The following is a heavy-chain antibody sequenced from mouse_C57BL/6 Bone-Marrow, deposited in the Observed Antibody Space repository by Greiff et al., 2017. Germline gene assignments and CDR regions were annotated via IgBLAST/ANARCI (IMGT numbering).Heavy chain of an antibody. CDR2: IYPGNSDT. CDR3: TSMVTTWRYYAMDY. V-gene: IGHV1-5*01. Sequence: EVQLQQSGTVLARPGASVKMSCKTSGYTFTSYWMHWVKQRPGQGLEWIGAIYPGNSDTSYNQKFKGKAKLTAVTSASTAYMELSSLTNEDSAVYYCTSMVTTWRYYAMDYWGQGTSVTVSS. D-gene: IGHD2-1*01. J-gene: IGHJ4*01. CDR1: GYTFTSYW.